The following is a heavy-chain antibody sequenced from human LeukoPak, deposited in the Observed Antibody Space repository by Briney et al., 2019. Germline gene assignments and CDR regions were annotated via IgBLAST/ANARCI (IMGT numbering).Heavy chain of an antibody. V-gene: IGHV3-7*01. Sequence: QSGGSLRLSCAASGFTFSSYWMSWVRQAPGKGLEWVANIKQDGSEKYYVDSVKGRFTISRDNAKNSLYLQMNSLRAEDTAVYYCARDRKRPGDSSGYYNWGQGTLVTVSS. CDR2: IKQDGSEK. J-gene: IGHJ4*02. CDR1: GFTFSSYW. CDR3: ARDRKRPGDSSGYYN. D-gene: IGHD3-22*01.